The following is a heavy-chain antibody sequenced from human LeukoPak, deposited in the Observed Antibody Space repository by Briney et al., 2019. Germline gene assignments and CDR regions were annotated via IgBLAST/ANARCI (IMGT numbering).Heavy chain of an antibody. D-gene: IGHD3-9*01. J-gene: IGHJ4*02. CDR1: GGSFGGYY. V-gene: IGHV4-34*01. CDR3: ARGQKRYFHNY. Sequence: PSETLSLTCAVYGGSFGGYYWSWIRQPPGKGLEWIGEINHSGSTNYNPSLKSRVTISVDTSKNQFSLKLSSVTAADTAVYYCARGQKRYFHNYWGQGTLVTVSS. CDR2: INHSGST.